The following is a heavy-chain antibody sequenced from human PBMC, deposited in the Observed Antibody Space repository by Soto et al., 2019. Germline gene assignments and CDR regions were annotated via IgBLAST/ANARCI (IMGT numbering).Heavy chain of an antibody. CDR2: IYYSGST. Sequence: SSETLSLTCTVSGGSIRSYYWSWIRQPPGKGLEWIGYIYYSGSTNYNPSLKSRVTISVDTSKNQFSLKLSSVTAADTAVYYCASYGSGSYQRFDPWGQGTLVTVS. CDR1: GGSIRSYY. J-gene: IGHJ5*02. V-gene: IGHV4-59*01. CDR3: ASYGSGSYQRFDP. D-gene: IGHD3-10*01.